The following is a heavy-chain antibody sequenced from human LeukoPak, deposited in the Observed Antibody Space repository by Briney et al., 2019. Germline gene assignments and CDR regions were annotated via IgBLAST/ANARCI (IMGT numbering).Heavy chain of an antibody. V-gene: IGHV4-34*01. D-gene: IGHD3-10*01. Sequence: PSETLSLTCAVYGGSFSGYYWSWIRQPPGKGLEWIGEINHSGSTNYNPSLKSRVTISVDTSKNQFSLKLSSVTAADTAVYYCARVRVYYYYMGVWGKGTTVTVSS. CDR2: INHSGST. J-gene: IGHJ6*03. CDR1: GGSFSGYY. CDR3: ARVRVYYYYMGV.